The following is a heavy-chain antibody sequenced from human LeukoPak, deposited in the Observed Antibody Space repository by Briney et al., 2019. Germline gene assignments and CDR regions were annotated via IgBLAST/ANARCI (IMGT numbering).Heavy chain of an antibody. CDR2: IKQDESEK. Sequence: GGSLRLSCAASGFLFSNFWMGWVRQAPGKGLEWVANIKQDESEKYYVDSVKGRLTISRDNSKNTLYLQMNSLRAEDTAVYYCVQGWRDNWGQGTLVTVSS. CDR1: GFLFSNFW. V-gene: IGHV3-7*03. D-gene: IGHD1-1*01. CDR3: VQGWRDN. J-gene: IGHJ4*02.